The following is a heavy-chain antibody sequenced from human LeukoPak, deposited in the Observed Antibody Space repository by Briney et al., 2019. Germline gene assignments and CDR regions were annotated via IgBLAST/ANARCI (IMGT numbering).Heavy chain of an antibody. J-gene: IGHJ4*02. CDR1: GYTFTKYA. Sequence: ASVKVSCKASGYTFTKYAMHWVRQAPGHGLEWMGWINTNTGNPTYAQGFTGRFVFSLDTSVSTTYLQISSLKAEDTAVYYCARDVASRHYDSSGYEPLGSWGQGTLVTVSS. D-gene: IGHD3-22*01. CDR3: ARDVASRHYDSSGYEPLGS. CDR2: INTNTGNP. V-gene: IGHV7-4-1*02.